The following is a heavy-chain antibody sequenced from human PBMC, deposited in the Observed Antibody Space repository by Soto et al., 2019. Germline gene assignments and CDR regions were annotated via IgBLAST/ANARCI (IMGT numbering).Heavy chain of an antibody. D-gene: IGHD2-21*02. J-gene: IGHJ4*02. CDR1: GGSISSGGYS. CDR3: ARQYGDLYSFDY. CDR2: MYHSGST. V-gene: IGHV4-30-2*01. Sequence: SETLSLTCAVSGGSISSGGYSWSWIRQPPGKGLEWIGYMYHSGSTYYNPSLKSRVTISIDRSKNQFSLKLSSVTAADTAIYYCARQYGDLYSFDYWGQGSLVTVSS.